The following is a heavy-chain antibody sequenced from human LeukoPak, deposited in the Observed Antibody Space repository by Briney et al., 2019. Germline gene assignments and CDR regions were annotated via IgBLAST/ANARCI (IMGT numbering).Heavy chain of an antibody. V-gene: IGHV3-48*01. CDR2: ISRTSDTV. D-gene: IGHD1-26*01. Sequence: GGSLRLSCAASGFTFSGYTLNWVRQAPGKGLEWVSYISRTSDTVSYADSVKGRFTISRDNAKNSLYLQMSSLRAEDTAVYYCARVGSGNYYKYFEHWGQGTLVTVSS. J-gene: IGHJ4*02. CDR1: GFTFSGYT. CDR3: ARVGSGNYYKYFEH.